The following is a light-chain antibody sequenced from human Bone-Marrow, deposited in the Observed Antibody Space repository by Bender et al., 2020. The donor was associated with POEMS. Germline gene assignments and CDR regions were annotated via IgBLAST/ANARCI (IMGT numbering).Light chain of an antibody. Sequence: SALTQPPSASGSSGQSLIISCTGGSSDVGAFNYVSWYQQHPGMAPKLLIYEVSKRPSGVPDRFSGSKSGNTASLTVSGLQAEDEADYYCCSYAGGDTHWVFVGGTKLTVL. CDR2: EVS. CDR3: CSYAGGDTHWV. V-gene: IGLV2-8*01. CDR1: SSDVGAFNY. J-gene: IGLJ3*02.